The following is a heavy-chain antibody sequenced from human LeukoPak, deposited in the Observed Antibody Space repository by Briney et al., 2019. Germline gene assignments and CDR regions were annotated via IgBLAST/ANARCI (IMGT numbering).Heavy chain of an antibody. CDR1: GGSFSGYY. V-gene: IGHV4-34*01. CDR2: INHSGST. D-gene: IGHD3-10*01. CDR3: ARGYGSGPRISGWFDP. J-gene: IGHJ5*02. Sequence: SETLSLTCAVYGGSFSGYYWSWIRQPPGKGLEWIGEINHSGSTNYNPSLKSRVTISVDTSKNQFSLKLSSVTAADTAVYYCARGYGSGPRISGWFDPWGQGTPVTVSS.